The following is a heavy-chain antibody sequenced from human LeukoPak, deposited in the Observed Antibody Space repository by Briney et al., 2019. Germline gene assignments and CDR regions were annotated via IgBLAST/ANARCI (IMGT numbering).Heavy chain of an antibody. CDR1: GFTFSSYW. D-gene: IGHD3-16*01. CDR3: ARGGGLDV. V-gene: IGHV3-7*03. J-gene: IGHJ6*02. CDR2: INHNGNVN. Sequence: GGSPRLSCAASGFTFSSYWMNWARQAPGKGLEWVANINHNGNVNYYVDSVKGRFTISRDNAKNSLYLQMSNLRAEDTAVYFCARGGGLDVWGQGATVTVSS.